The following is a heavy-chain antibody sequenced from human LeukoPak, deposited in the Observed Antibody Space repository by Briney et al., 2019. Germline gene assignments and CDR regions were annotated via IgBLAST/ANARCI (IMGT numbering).Heavy chain of an antibody. D-gene: IGHD3-10*01. CDR2: IYTSGST. CDR3: ARVGYGSGSYYNHNWFDP. CDR1: GGSISSYY. Sequence: SETLSLTCTVSGGSISSYYWSWIRQPAGKGLEWIGRIYTSGSTNYNPSLKSRVTISVDTSKNQFSLKLSSVTAADTAVYYCARVGYGSGSYYNHNWFDPWGQGTLVTVSS. J-gene: IGHJ5*02. V-gene: IGHV4-4*07.